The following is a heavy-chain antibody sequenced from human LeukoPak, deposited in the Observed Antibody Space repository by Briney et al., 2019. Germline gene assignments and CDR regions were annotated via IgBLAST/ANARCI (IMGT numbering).Heavy chain of an antibody. J-gene: IGHJ6*02. CDR2: ISSSSSTI. V-gene: IGHV3-48*01. CDR1: GFTFSSYS. CDR3: ARLDCSGGSCYLGYYGMDV. D-gene: IGHD2-15*01. Sequence: GGSLRLSCAASGFTFSSYSMNWVRQAPGKGLEWVSYISSSSSTIYYADSVKGRFTISRDNAKNSPYLQMNSLRAEDTAVYYCARLDCSGGSCYLGYYGMDVWGQGTTVTVSS.